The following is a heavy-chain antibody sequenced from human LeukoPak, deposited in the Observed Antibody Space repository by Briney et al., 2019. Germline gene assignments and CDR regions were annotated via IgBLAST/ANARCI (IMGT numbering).Heavy chain of an antibody. J-gene: IGHJ4*02. CDR2: MSYSGSS. CDR3: TRRACSGGSCPNDY. D-gene: IGHD2-15*01. Sequence: SETLSLTCTVSGGSISSNYWTWIRQPPGKGLEWVGYMSYSGSSNYNASLKSRVTISIASSKNQFSLNLSSVTAADTAVYYCTRRACSGGSCPNDYWGQGILVTVST. CDR1: GGSISSNY. V-gene: IGHV4-59*01.